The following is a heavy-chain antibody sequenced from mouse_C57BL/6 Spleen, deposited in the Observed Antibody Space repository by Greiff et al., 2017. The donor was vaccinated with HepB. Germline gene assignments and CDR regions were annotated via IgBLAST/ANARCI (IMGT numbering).Heavy chain of an antibody. Sequence: QVQLQQPGAELVMPGASVKLSCKASGYTFTSYWMHWVKQRPGQGLEWIGEIDPSDSYTNYNQKFKGKATLTVDKSSSTAYMQLSSLTSEDSAVYYGAKQITTVVAMDYWGQGTSVTVSS. CDR2: IDPSDSYT. J-gene: IGHJ4*01. CDR3: AKQITTVVAMDY. D-gene: IGHD1-1*01. CDR1: GYTFTSYW. V-gene: IGHV1-69*01.